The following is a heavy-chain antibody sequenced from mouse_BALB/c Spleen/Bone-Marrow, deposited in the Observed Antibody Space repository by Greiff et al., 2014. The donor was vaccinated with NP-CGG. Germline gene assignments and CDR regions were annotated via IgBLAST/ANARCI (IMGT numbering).Heavy chain of an antibody. CDR3: AREGHGNYGFDY. Sequence: QVQLKESGPELVKPGASVRISCKASGYTFTSYYIHWVKQRPGQGLEWIGWIYPGNVNTKYNGNFRGKVTLTADKASSTAYMQLSSLTSEDSAVYFCAREGHGNYGFDYWGQGTTLTVSS. V-gene: IGHV1S56*01. D-gene: IGHD2-1*01. J-gene: IGHJ2*01. CDR1: GYTFTSYY. CDR2: IYPGNVNT.